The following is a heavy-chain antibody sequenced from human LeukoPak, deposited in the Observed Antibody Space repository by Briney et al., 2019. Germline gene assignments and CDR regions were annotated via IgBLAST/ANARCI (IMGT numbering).Heavy chain of an antibody. CDR3: AKNLARRTSNDDY. CDR1: GFTFSSYA. CDR2: ISGTGYST. J-gene: IGHJ4*02. Sequence: GGSLRLSCAASGFTFSSYAMSWVRQAPGKGLEWVSVISGTGYSTYYADSVKGRFTISRDNSKNTLYLQMNTLRAEDTAVYYCAKNLARRTSNDDYWGQGTLVTVSS. D-gene: IGHD3-3*02. V-gene: IGHV3-23*01.